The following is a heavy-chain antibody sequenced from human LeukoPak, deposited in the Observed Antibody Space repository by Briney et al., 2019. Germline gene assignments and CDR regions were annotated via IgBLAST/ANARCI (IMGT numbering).Heavy chain of an antibody. CDR3: ARGARSSYYYGSGSYLTGRSRGTGAPNYYGMDV. CDR2: INHSGIT. V-gene: IGHV4-34*01. J-gene: IGHJ6*02. Sequence: KTSETQSLTCAVYGGSFSGYYWSWIRQPPGNGLEWIGEINHSGITNYNPSLKSRVTISVDTSKNQFSLKLSSVTAADTAVYYCARGARSSYYYGSGSYLTGRSRGTGAPNYYGMDVWGQGTTVTVSS. D-gene: IGHD3-10*01. CDR1: GGSFSGYY.